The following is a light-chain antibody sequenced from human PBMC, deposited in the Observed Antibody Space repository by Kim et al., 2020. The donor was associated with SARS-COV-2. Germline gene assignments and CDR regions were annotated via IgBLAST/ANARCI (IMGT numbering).Light chain of an antibody. Sequence: EIVLTQSPGTLSLFPGERATLSCRASQSVSSSYLAWYQQKPGQAPRLLIYGASSRATGIPDRISGSGSGTDFTLTISRLEPEDFAVYYCQQYGRTPLYTCGRGTKLEI. CDR2: GAS. V-gene: IGKV3-20*01. CDR1: QSVSSSY. CDR3: QQYGRTPLYT. J-gene: IGKJ2*01.